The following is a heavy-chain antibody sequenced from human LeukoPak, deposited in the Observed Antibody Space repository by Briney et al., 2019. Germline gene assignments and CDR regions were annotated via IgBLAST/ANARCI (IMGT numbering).Heavy chain of an antibody. CDR1: GFTFSSYW. CDR2: IKDGGTTT. V-gene: IGHV3-74*01. D-gene: IGHD5-12*01. J-gene: IGHJ4*02. Sequence: GGSLRLSCAASGFTFSSYWIHWVRQVPGKRLVWVSRIKDGGTTTDYADSVKGRFTISRDDAKNTLYLQMNSLRAEDTAVYYCTTIRPGYWGQGTLVTVSP. CDR3: TTIRPGY.